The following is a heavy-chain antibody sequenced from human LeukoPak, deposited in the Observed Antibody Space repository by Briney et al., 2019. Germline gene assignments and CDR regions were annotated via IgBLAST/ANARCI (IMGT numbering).Heavy chain of an antibody. CDR2: IKQDGSEK. V-gene: IGHV3-7*01. CDR3: ARGMTVAANWFDS. CDR1: GFSFSSYW. D-gene: IGHD6-19*01. Sequence: GGSLRLSCAASGFSFSSYWMNWVRQAPGKGPEWVANIKQDGSEKYYVDSVKGRFTISRDNAENSLYLQMNSLRAEDTAVYYCARGMTVAANWFDSWGQGTLVTVSS. J-gene: IGHJ5*01.